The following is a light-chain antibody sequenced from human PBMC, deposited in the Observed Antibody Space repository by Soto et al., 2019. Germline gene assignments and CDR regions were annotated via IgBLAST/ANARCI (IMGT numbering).Light chain of an antibody. V-gene: IGKV3-11*01. J-gene: IGKJ1*01. CDR3: QQRSNWPWT. CDR1: PSVSSY. Sequence: EIVLTQSPATLSLSPGEKATLSCRASPSVSSYLAWYQQKPGQAPRLLIYDASIRATGIRARFSGTGSETDFTLTITSLEPEDFAVYYCQQRSNWPWTFGQGTKVEIK. CDR2: DAS.